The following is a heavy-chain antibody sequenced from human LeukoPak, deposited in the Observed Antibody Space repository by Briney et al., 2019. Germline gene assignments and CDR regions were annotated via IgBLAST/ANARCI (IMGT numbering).Heavy chain of an antibody. D-gene: IGHD6-19*01. CDR1: GSTFSSYD. V-gene: IGHV3-13*01. Sequence: GGSLRLSCAASGSTFSSYDMHWVRQATGKGLEWVSAIGTAGDTYYPGSAKGRFTISRDNSKNTLYLQMNSLRAEDTAVYYCAKDQSSGLLDYWGQGTLVTVSS. J-gene: IGHJ4*02. CDR3: AKDQSSGLLDY. CDR2: IGTAGDT.